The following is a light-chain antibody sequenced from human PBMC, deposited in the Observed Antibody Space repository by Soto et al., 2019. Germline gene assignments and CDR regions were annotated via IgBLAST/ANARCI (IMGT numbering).Light chain of an antibody. V-gene: IGLV2-14*01. Sequence: QSALTQPASVSGSPGQSITISCTGTSSDVGGYNYVSWYQQHPGKAPKLMIYEVSNRPSGVSNRFSGSKSGNTASLTISGLQAEDEADHYCSSYTSSSISFGGGTKLTVL. CDR3: SSYTSSSIS. CDR1: SSDVGGYNY. CDR2: EVS. J-gene: IGLJ3*02.